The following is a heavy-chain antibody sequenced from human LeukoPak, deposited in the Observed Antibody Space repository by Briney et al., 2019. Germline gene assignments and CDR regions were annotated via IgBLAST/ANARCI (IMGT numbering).Heavy chain of an antibody. CDR1: GFTVSSNY. Sequence: GGSLRLSCAASGFTVSSNYMSWVRQAPGKGLEWVSVIYSGGSTYYADSVKGRFTISRGNSKNTLYLQMNSLRAEDTAVYYCARDFMVRGVYYFDYWGQGTLVTVSS. V-gene: IGHV3-66*01. CDR3: ARDFMVRGVYYFDY. D-gene: IGHD3-10*01. J-gene: IGHJ4*02. CDR2: IYSGGST.